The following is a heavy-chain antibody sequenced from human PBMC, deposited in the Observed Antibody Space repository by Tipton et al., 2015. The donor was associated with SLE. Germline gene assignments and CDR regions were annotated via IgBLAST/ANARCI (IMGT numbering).Heavy chain of an antibody. Sequence: SLRLSCAASGFTFSSYSMNWVRRAPGKGLEWVSAISGSGGSTYYADSVKGRFTISRDNSKSTLYLQMNSLRAEDTAVYYCAKSRVYAIKGDAFDIWGQGTMVTVSS. CDR2: ISGSGGST. CDR3: AKSRVYAIKGDAFDI. V-gene: IGHV3-23*01. D-gene: IGHD2-8*01. J-gene: IGHJ3*02. CDR1: GFTFSSYS.